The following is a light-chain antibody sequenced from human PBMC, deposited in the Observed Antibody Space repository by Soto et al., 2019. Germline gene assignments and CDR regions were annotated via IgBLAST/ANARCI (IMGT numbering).Light chain of an antibody. CDR3: ATWDSSLSAGV. CDR1: SSNIGSNY. V-gene: IGLV1-51*01. CDR2: DNN. Sequence: QSVLTQPPSVSAAPGQKVTISCSGTSSNIGSNYVSWYQQLPGTAPKLLIYDNNERPSGIPDRFSGSKSGTSATLGITGLQTGDEADYYCATWDSSLSAGVFGGGTKHTVL. J-gene: IGLJ2*01.